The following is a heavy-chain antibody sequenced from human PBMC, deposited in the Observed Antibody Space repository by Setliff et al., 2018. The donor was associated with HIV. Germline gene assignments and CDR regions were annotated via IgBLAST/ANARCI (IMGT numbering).Heavy chain of an antibody. Sequence: PSETLSLTCTVSGGSISSSSYYWGWIRQPPGKGLEWIGSMYYSGSTYYNPSLKSRVTISVDTSKKQFSLKLRSVTAADTAVYYCASAGSGTRAPPRYWGQGTLVTVSS. V-gene: IGHV4-39*01. D-gene: IGHD1-1*01. J-gene: IGHJ4*02. CDR2: MYYSGST. CDR3: ASAGSGTRAPPRY. CDR1: GGSISSSSYY.